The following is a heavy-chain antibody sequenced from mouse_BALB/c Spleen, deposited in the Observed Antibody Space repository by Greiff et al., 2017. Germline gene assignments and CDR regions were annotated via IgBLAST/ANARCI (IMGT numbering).Heavy chain of an antibody. Sequence: EVKLVESGGGLVQPGGSMKLSCVASGFTFSNYWMHWVRQFPEKGLEWVAEIRLKSHNYATNHAESVKGRFTISRDDAKSSVYLQMNNLRAEDTGVDYCTRRGGDYGARYFDDWGAGTTVTVSS. V-gene: IGHV6-6*02. CDR1: GFTFSNYW. CDR3: TRRGGDYGARYFDD. D-gene: IGHD2-13*01. J-gene: IGHJ1*01. CDR2: IRLKSHNYAT.